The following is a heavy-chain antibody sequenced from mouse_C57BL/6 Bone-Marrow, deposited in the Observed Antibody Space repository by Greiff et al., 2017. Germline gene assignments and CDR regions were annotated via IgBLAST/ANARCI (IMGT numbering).Heavy chain of an antibody. V-gene: IGHV5-4*01. D-gene: IGHD4-1*01. CDR3: ARDSANWYYFDY. CDR2: ISDGGSYT. J-gene: IGHJ2*01. Sequence: DVKLVESGGGLVKPGGSLKLSCAASGFTFSSYAMSWVRQTPEKRLEWVATISDGGSYTYYPDNVQGRFTISRDNAKNNLYLQMSHLKSEDTAMYYCARDSANWYYFDYWGQGTTLTVSS. CDR1: GFTFSSYA.